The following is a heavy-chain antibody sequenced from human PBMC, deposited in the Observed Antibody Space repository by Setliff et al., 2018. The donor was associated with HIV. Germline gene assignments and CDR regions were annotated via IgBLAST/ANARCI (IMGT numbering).Heavy chain of an antibody. V-gene: IGHV1-69*13. D-gene: IGHD3-22*01. J-gene: IGHJ4*02. Sequence: SVKVSCKASGGTFSSYAISWVRQAPGQGLDWMGGIIPAFGTTNYAQKFQGRVTITADESTSTAYMELSSLRSEDTAVYYCARGGVYYYDSSGWSMDYWGQGTLVTVSS. CDR2: IIPAFGTT. CDR1: GGTFSSYA. CDR3: ARGGVYYYDSSGWSMDY.